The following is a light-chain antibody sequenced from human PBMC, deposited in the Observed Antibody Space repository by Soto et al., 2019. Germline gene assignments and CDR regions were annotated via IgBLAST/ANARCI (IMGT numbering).Light chain of an antibody. V-gene: IGKV1-39*01. CDR3: QQSYSTPRT. J-gene: IGKJ1*01. CDR1: QSISSS. CDR2: AAS. Sequence: DIQMTQSPSSLSASVRDRVTITCRASQSISSSLNWYQQKPGKAPKLLIYAASSLQSGVPSRCSGSGSGTDHTVAISSLQPEDFASYYGQQSYSTPRTFGQGPKVEIK.